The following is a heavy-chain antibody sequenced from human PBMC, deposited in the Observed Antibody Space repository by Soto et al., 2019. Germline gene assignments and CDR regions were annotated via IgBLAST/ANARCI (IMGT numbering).Heavy chain of an antibody. V-gene: IGHV4-59*01. CDR1: GGSISSYY. J-gene: IGHJ6*03. D-gene: IGHD1-1*01. CDR3: ARVGTKNYYYYSYMDV. CDR2: IYYSGST. Sequence: SETLSLTCTVSGGSISSYYWSWIRQPPGKGLEWIGYIYYSGSTNYNPSLKSRVTISVDTSKNQFSLKLSSVTAADTAVYYCARVGTKNYYYYSYMDVWGKGTTVTVSS.